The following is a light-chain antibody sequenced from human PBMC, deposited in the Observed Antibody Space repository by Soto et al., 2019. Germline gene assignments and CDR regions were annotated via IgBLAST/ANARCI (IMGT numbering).Light chain of an antibody. CDR1: QTVIHNH. V-gene: IGKV3-20*01. Sequence: SPATLSLSPLYGSTLSSSSSQTVIHNHLAWHQQKPGQTPRLLVYGASSRATGIPDRFSGSGSGTDFTLTISRLEPEDFAVYYCQQHGTSPITFGQGTRLEIK. CDR3: QQHGTSPIT. J-gene: IGKJ5*01. CDR2: GAS.